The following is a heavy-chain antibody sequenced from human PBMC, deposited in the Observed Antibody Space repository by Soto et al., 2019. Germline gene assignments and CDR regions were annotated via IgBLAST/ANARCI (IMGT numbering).Heavy chain of an antibody. D-gene: IGHD3-22*01. V-gene: IGHV4-59*01. J-gene: IGHJ4*02. CDR1: GGSISGYH. CDR2: IYSSGST. CDR3: ARYSSESSDYYLQDY. Sequence: PSETLSLTCTVSGGSISGYHWSWFRQTRGKAPEWIGYIYSSGSTNYNASLRSRVTISIDTSKNQFALQLKSVTAADTAVYFCARYSSESSDYYLQDYWGPGTLVTSPQ.